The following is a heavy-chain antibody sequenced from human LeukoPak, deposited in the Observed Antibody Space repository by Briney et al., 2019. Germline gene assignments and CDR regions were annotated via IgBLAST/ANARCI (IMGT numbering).Heavy chain of an antibody. J-gene: IGHJ4*02. D-gene: IGHD3-22*01. Sequence: ASVKVSCKASGYTFTGYYMHWVRQAPGQGREWMGWINPNSGGTNYAQKFQGRVTMTRDTSISTAYMELSRLRSDDTAVYYCARDLFGDYYDSSGYYSYHYWGQGTLVTVSS. CDR1: GYTFTGYY. V-gene: IGHV1-2*02. CDR3: ARDLFGDYYDSSGYYSYHY. CDR2: INPNSGGT.